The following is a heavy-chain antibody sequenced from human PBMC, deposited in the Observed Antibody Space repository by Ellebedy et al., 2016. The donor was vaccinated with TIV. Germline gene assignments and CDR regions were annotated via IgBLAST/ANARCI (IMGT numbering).Heavy chain of an antibody. CDR2: INTDWSST. J-gene: IGHJ4*02. Sequence: GESLKISCAASGFTLSGYWMHWVRQVPGKGLMWVSRINTDWSSTSYADSVEGRFTITRDNAKKTLYLDMSSLRPEDTAVYYCTRGSFRYFEWELWGQGNLVTVSS. D-gene: IGHD3-9*01. CDR1: GFTLSGYW. V-gene: IGHV3-74*01. CDR3: TRGSFRYFEWEL.